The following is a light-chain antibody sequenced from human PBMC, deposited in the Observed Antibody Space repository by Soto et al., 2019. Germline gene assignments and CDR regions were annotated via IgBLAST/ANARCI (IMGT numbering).Light chain of an antibody. J-gene: IGLJ6*01. V-gene: IGLV2-14*03. CDR2: DVA. Sequence: QSALTQPASVSASPGQSITISCTGTSSDVGGSNFVSWYQQHPGKLPKLIIYDVATRPSGVSHRFSGSKSGSTASLIISRLQTEDEADYYCVSFTSSTTDVFGSGTKLTVL. CDR3: VSFTSSTTDV. CDR1: SSDVGGSNF.